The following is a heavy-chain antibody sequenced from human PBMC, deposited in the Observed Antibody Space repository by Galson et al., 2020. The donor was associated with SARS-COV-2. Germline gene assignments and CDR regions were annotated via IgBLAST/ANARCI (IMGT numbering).Heavy chain of an antibody. CDR2: INSDGSST. V-gene: IGHV3-74*01. J-gene: IGHJ4*02. CDR1: GFTFSSSW. D-gene: IGHD6-19*01. CDR3: ARVGTRSGWKYYFDY. Sequence: GESLKISCAASGFTFSSSWMHWVRQAPGKGLVWVSRINSDGSSTSYADSVKGRFTVSRDNAKNTLYLQMNSLRAEDTAVYYCARVGTRSGWKYYFDYWGQGTLVTVSS.